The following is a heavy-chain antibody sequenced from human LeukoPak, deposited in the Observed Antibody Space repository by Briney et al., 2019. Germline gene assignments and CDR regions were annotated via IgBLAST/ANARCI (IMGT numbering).Heavy chain of an antibody. CDR2: IYHSGST. V-gene: IGHV4-38-2*02. J-gene: IGHJ4*02. CDR3: ARGSSGWYSFDY. D-gene: IGHD6-19*01. CDR1: GYSISSGYY. Sequence: SETLSLTCTVSGYSISSGYYWGWIRQPPGKGLEWIGSIYHSGSTYYNPSLKSRVTISVDTSKNQFSLELSSVTAADTAVYYCARGSSGWYSFDYWGQGTLVTVSS.